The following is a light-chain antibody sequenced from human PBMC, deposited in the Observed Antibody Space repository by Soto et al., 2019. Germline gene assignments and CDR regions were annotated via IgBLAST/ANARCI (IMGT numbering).Light chain of an antibody. CDR1: QSVGTN. J-gene: IGKJ1*01. CDR2: GAS. V-gene: IGKV3-15*01. CDR3: QQYHNWPPWT. Sequence: EIVMTQSPATLSVSPGERATLSCRASQSVGTNLAWYQQKPGQAPRVLIYGASNRATGVPVRFSGSGSGTEFTLTISSLQSEDFAVYYCQQYHNWPPWTFGQGTKVEIK.